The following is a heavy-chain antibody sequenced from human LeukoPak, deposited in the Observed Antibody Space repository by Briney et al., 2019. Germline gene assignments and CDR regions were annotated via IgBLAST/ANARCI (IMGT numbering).Heavy chain of an antibody. J-gene: IGHJ4*02. CDR1: GFTFSSYG. V-gene: IGHV3-30*02. CDR3: AVHPDILTGYPFDY. D-gene: IGHD3-9*01. CDR2: IRYDGSNK. Sequence: GGSLRLSCAASGFTFSSYGMHWVRQAPGKGLEWVAFIRYDGSNKYYADSVKGRFTISRDNSKNTLYLQMNGLRAEDTAVYYCAVHPDILTGYPFDYWGQGTLVTVSS.